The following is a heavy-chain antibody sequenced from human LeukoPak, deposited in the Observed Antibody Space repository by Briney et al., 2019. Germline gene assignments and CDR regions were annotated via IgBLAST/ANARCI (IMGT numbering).Heavy chain of an antibody. CDR2: ISNNGGYT. D-gene: IGHD2-15*01. CDR3: AKQLGYCSDGSCYFPY. J-gene: IGHJ4*02. Sequence: SGGSLRLSCAASGFTFSSYAMHWVRQAPGKGLEWVSAISNNGGYTYYADSVQGRFTISRDNSKSTLCLQMNSLRAEDTAVYYCAKQLGYCSDGSCYFPYRGQGTLVTVSS. V-gene: IGHV3-23*01. CDR1: GFTFSSYA.